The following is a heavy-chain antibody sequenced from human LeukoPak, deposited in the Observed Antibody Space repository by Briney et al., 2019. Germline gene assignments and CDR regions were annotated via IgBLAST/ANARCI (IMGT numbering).Heavy chain of an antibody. CDR1: GFIVRNTY. V-gene: IGHV3-66*01. CDR3: ATYYGDYVAAFDI. D-gene: IGHD4-17*01. Sequence: GGSLRLSCAASGFIVRNTYMSWVRQAPGKGLEWVSVIYSGGSTYYADSVKGRFTISRDNSKNTLYLQMNSLRAEDTAVYYCATYYGDYVAAFDIWGQGTMVTVSS. J-gene: IGHJ3*02. CDR2: IYSGGST.